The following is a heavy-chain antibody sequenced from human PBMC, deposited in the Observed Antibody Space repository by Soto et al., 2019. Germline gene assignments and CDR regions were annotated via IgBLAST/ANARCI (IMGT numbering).Heavy chain of an antibody. CDR2: SYYTGST. Sequence: QLQLQESGPGLVKPSETLSLTCTVSGASITRSGYYWSWIRQPPGKGLEYIGSSYYTGSTYYNPSLKHRFTRSVDTSKTQFTLRLNSVTGADSSVYFWARRNAAAAGRSVEYWGQGTLVIVSS. CDR1: GASITRSGYY. D-gene: IGHD6-13*01. CDR3: ARRNAAAAGRSVEY. J-gene: IGHJ4*02. V-gene: IGHV4-39*01.